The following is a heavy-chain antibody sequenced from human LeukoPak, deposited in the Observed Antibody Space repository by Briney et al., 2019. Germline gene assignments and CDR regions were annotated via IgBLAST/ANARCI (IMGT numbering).Heavy chain of an antibody. CDR3: ARDITGPPTYYYYYMDV. J-gene: IGHJ6*03. V-gene: IGHV4-4*07. Sequence: SETLSLTCTASGDSMSNFYWSWIRQPAGKGLEWIGRIYTNRGTNYISSLKSRVTVSLDTSRNQFSLKLSSVTAADTAVYYCARDITGPPTYYYYYMDVWGKGTTVTVSS. CDR2: IYTNRGT. CDR1: GDSMSNFY. D-gene: IGHD2-8*02.